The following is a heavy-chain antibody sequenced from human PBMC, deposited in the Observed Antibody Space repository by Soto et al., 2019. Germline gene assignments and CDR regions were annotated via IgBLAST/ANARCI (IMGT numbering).Heavy chain of an antibody. D-gene: IGHD6-6*01. CDR2: ISAYNGNT. Sequence: QVQLVQSGTEVKQPGASVKVSCKASGYTFTTYGINWVRQAPGQGLEWMGWISAYNGNTNYAQNLQGRVTMTTDTSTTTAYMELRSLRSDDTAVYYCARDETIATPAGGYWGQGTLVTVSS. J-gene: IGHJ4*02. CDR1: GYTFTTYG. V-gene: IGHV1-18*01. CDR3: ARDETIATPAGGY.